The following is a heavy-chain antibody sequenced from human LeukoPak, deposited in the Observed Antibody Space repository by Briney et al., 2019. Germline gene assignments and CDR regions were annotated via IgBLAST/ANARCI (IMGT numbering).Heavy chain of an antibody. D-gene: IGHD2-2*01. V-gene: IGHV3-74*01. CDR1: GFTFSSYW. CDR3: ARDCSSTSCYVFWEPGYGMDV. J-gene: IGHJ6*02. CDR2: ISTDGSSA. Sequence: GGSLRLSCAASGFTFSSYWMHWVRQAPGKGLVWVSRISTDGSSAIYADSVKGRFTISRDNAKNSLYLQMNSLRAEDTAVYYCARDCSSTSCYVFWEPGYGMDVWGQGTTVTVSS.